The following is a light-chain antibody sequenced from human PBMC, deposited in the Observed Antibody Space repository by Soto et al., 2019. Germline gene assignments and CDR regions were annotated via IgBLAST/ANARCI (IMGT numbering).Light chain of an antibody. Sequence: QSVLTQPASVSGSPGQSITISCTGTSSDVGGYNYVSWYQHHPGKAPKLMIYEVSKRPSGVPDRFSGSKSGNTASLTVSGLQAEDEADYYCTSYAGSNNWVFGGGTKLTVL. V-gene: IGLV2-8*01. CDR1: SSDVGGYNY. CDR3: TSYAGSNNWV. J-gene: IGLJ3*02. CDR2: EVS.